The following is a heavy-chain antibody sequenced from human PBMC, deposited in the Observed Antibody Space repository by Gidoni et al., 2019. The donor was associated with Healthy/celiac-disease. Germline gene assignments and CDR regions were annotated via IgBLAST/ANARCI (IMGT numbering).Heavy chain of an antibody. CDR1: GFTFSSYW. CDR3: ARQDSSSWGSFDY. D-gene: IGHD6-13*01. J-gene: IGHJ4*02. V-gene: IGHV3-7*01. CDR2: IKQDGSEK. Sequence: EVQLVESGGGLVQPGGSLRLSCAASGFTFSSYWMSWVRQAPRKGLEWVANIKQDGSEKYYVDSVKGRFTISRDNAKNSLYLQMNSLRAEDTAVYYCARQDSSSWGSFDYWGQGTLVTVSS.